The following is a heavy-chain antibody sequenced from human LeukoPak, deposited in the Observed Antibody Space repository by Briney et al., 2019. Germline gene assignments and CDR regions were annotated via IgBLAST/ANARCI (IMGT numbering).Heavy chain of an antibody. CDR2: INHGGRT. J-gene: IGHJ5*02. D-gene: IGHD3-22*01. CDR3: ARGSVDYYDSSGYYYGWFDP. Sequence: PSETLSLTCAVYGGSFSGYYWGWIRQPPGKGLEWIGEINHGGRTNYNPSLKSRVTISVDTYKNQFSLKLSSVTAEDTAVYYCARGSVDYYDSSGYYYGWFDPWGQGTLVTVSS. CDR1: GGSFSGYY. V-gene: IGHV4-34*01.